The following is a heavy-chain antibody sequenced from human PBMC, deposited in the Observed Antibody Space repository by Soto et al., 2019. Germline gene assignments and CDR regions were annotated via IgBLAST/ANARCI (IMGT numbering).Heavy chain of an antibody. D-gene: IGHD6-19*01. J-gene: IGHJ4*02. CDR3: ARRSSGWSDY. V-gene: IGHV1-2*02. CDR2: INPNSGGT. Sequence: GASVKVSCKASGYSFSDYYLHWVRQAPGQGLEWMGWINPNSGGTNYAQKFQGRVTMTRDTSISTAYMELSSLTSDDTAMYYCARRSSGWSDYWGQGTLVTVSS. CDR1: GYSFSDYY.